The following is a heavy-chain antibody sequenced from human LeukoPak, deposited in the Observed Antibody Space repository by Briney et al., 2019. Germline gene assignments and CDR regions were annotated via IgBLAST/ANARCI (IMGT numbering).Heavy chain of an antibody. CDR3: ARVVGYCSGGSCYRYFDY. Sequence: PSETLSLTYTVSGGSISSYYWSWIRQPPGKGLEWIGYIYYSGSTNYNPSLKSRVTISVDTSKNQFSLKLSSVTAADTAVYYCARVVGYCSGGSCYRYFDYWGQGTLVTVSS. CDR1: GGSISSYY. D-gene: IGHD2-15*01. CDR2: IYYSGST. V-gene: IGHV4-59*01. J-gene: IGHJ4*02.